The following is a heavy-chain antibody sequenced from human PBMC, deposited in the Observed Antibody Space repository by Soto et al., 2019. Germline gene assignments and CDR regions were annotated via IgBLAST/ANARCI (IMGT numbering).Heavy chain of an antibody. CDR1: GFSFSNYW. D-gene: IGHD5-18*01. Sequence: EVQLVESGGGLVQPGGSLRLSCAASGFSFSNYWIHWVRQAPGKGLVWVSRIKTDGSSTDYAASVKGRFTISRDNANNNLYLQMNSLTAEDTAVYYCAKREGNTYGLFHWGQGTLVTVSS. CDR2: IKTDGSST. CDR3: AKREGNTYGLFH. J-gene: IGHJ4*02. V-gene: IGHV3-74*01.